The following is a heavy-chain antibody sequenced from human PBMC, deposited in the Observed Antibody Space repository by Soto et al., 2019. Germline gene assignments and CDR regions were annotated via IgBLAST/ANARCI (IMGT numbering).Heavy chain of an antibody. CDR2: IYYNGST. D-gene: IGHD2-15*01. Sequence: QVQVQESGPGLVKPSDTLSLTCTVSGGSVSSRSYFWGWIRQSPGNGLEWIGTIYYNGSTYYNPSLKGPVPSSEDQPRNHSSRRLSSVNASDPALYYSARQRVVPGTPSNWFDPWGQGTLVAVSS. V-gene: IGHV4-39*02. CDR1: GGSVSSRSYF. J-gene: IGHJ5*02. CDR3: ARQRVVPGTPSNWFDP.